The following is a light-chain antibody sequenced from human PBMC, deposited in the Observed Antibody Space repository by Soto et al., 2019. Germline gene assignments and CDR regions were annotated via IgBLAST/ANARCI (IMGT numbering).Light chain of an antibody. CDR2: GAS. CDR3: QQYNISPWT. J-gene: IGKJ1*01. V-gene: IGKV3-20*01. Sequence: EIVLTQSPGTLSLSPGERATLSCRASQSVSNSYLAWYQQKPGQAPRLLMYGASSRATGIPDRFSGSGSGTDFTLTSSSLQPEDFAVYYCQQYNISPWTFGQGTKVDI. CDR1: QSVSNSY.